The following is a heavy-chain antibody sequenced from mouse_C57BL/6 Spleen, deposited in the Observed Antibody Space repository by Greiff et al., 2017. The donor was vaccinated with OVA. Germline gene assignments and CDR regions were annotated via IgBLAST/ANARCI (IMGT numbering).Heavy chain of an antibody. Sequence: DVMLVESGEGLVKPGGSLKLSCAASGFTFSSYAMSWVRQTPEKRLEWVAYISSGGDYIYYADTVKGRFTISRDNARNTLYLQMSSLKSEDTAMYYCTRGIYYYGSSGPWYFDVWGTGTTVTVSS. J-gene: IGHJ1*03. CDR3: TRGIYYYGSSGPWYFDV. CDR2: ISSGGDYI. CDR1: GFTFSSYA. D-gene: IGHD1-1*01. V-gene: IGHV5-9-1*02.